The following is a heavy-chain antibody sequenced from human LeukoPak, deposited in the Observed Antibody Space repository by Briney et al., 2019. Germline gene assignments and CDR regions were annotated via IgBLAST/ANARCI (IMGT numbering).Heavy chain of an antibody. Sequence: GGSLRLSCAASGFTFSAYNMIWVRHAPGKGLVWVSRIKSDGITITYADSVKGRFTISRDNSKNTLYLQMNSLRAEDTAVYYCAREAIRYSSGWYYFDYWGQGTLVTVSS. CDR2: IKSDGITI. CDR3: AREAIRYSSGWYYFDY. CDR1: GFTFSAYN. D-gene: IGHD6-19*01. J-gene: IGHJ4*02. V-gene: IGHV3-74*01.